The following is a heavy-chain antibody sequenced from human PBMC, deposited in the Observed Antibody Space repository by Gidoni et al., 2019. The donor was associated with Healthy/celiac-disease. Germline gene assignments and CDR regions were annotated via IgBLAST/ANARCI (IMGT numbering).Heavy chain of an antibody. CDR1: GFTFSSYA. V-gene: IGHV3-30-3*01. J-gene: IGHJ4*02. D-gene: IGHD4-4*01. Sequence: QVQMVESGGGVVLLGRALRLSCAASGFTFSSYAMHWVRQAPGKGLECVAIISYDGSKKYYADSVKGRLTISRDNSKNTLYLQMNSRRAEDTAVYYCASATVTTGRDYWGQGTLVTVSS. CDR3: ASATVTTGRDY. CDR2: ISYDGSKK.